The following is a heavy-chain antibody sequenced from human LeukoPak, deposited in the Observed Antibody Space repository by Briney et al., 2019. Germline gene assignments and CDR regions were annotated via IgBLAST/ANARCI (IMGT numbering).Heavy chain of an antibody. CDR3: AKSFSGYSSGWTYFQH. CDR2: ISGSGGST. J-gene: IGHJ1*01. CDR1: GFTFSSYA. D-gene: IGHD6-19*01. V-gene: IGHV3-23*01. Sequence: GGPLRLSCAASGFTFSSYAMSWVRQAPGKGLEWVSAISGSGGSTYYADSVKGRFTISRDNSKNTLYLQMNSLRAEDTAVYYCAKSFSGYSSGWTYFQHWGQGTLVTVSS.